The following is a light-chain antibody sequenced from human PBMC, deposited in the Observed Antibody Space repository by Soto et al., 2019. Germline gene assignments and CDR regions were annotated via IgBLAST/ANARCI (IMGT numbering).Light chain of an antibody. J-gene: IGKJ1*01. CDR1: QSISSY. CDR3: QQGYSTLWT. V-gene: IGKV1-39*01. CDR2: AAS. Sequence: DIQMTQSPSSLSAPVGDRVTITCRASQSISSYLNWYQQKPGKAPKLLIYAASSLQSGVPSRFSGSGSGTDFTLTISSLQPEDFATYYCQQGYSTLWTFGQGTKVEIK.